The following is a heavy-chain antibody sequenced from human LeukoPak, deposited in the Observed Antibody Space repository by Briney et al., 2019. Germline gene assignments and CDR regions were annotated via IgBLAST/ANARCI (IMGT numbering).Heavy chain of an antibody. CDR3: ARVGHYHDSSGYFLDY. V-gene: IGHV7-4-1*02. J-gene: IGHJ4*02. D-gene: IGHD3-22*01. CDR1: GYTFTGYY. Sequence: GASVKVSCKASGYTFTGYYMHWVRQAPGQGLEWMGWINTNTGTSGSDQGFTGRFVFSLDTSVSTAYLQINSLKAEDTAVYYCARVGHYHDSSGYFLDYWGQGTLVTVSS. CDR2: INTNTGTS.